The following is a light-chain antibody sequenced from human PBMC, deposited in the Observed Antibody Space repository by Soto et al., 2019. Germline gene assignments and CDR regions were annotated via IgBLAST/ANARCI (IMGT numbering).Light chain of an antibody. V-gene: IGKV3-15*01. J-gene: IGKJ4*02. CDR3: QQYHAWPPGT. CDR1: QSVETL. Sequence: DIVMTQSPAILSVSPGERATLSCRASQSVETLLAWFQHKAGQAPRLLIFGASTRAAGVPARFSGGGSGTEFTLTIDSLRSEDFAVYFCQQYHAWPPGTFGGGTKVEIK. CDR2: GAS.